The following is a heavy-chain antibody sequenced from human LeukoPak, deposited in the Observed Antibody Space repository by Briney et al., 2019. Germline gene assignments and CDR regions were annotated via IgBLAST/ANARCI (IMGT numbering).Heavy chain of an antibody. CDR2: ISGSGGST. Sequence: PGGSLRLSCAASGFTLSSYAMSWDRQAPGKGLEWVSGISGSGGSTYYADSVKGRFTISRDNSKNTLYLQMNSLRAEDTAVYYCAKETGYSGHDSGDYWGQRTLVTVSS. J-gene: IGHJ4*02. CDR3: AKETGYSGHDSGDY. CDR1: GFTLSSYA. D-gene: IGHD5-12*01. V-gene: IGHV3-23*01.